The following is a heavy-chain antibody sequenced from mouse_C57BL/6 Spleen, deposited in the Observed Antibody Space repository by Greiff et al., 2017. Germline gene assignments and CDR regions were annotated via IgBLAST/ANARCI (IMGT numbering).Heavy chain of an antibody. Sequence: DVQLQESGGGLVKPGGSLKLSCAASGFTFSDYGMHWVRQAPEKGLEWVAYISSGSSTIYYADTVKGRFTISRDNAKNTLFLQMTSLRSEDTAMYYCATAVVARSYYFDYWGQGTTLTVSS. CDR1: GFTFSDYG. CDR3: ATAVVARSYYFDY. CDR2: ISSGSSTI. J-gene: IGHJ2*01. V-gene: IGHV5-17*01. D-gene: IGHD1-1*01.